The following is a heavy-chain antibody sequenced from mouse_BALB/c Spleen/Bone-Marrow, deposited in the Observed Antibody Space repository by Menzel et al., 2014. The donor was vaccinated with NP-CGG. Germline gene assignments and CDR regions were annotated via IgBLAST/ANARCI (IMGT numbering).Heavy chain of an antibody. Sequence: EVHLVESGAELVKPGASVKLSCTASGFNIKDTYMHWVKQRPEQGLEWIGRADPANGNTKYDPKFQGKATITADTSSNTAYLQLSSLTSEDTAVYYCARYRLGTYFDYWGQGTTLTVSS. CDR2: ADPANGNT. D-gene: IGHD2-14*01. J-gene: IGHJ2*01. V-gene: IGHV14-3*02. CDR1: GFNIKDTY. CDR3: ARYRLGTYFDY.